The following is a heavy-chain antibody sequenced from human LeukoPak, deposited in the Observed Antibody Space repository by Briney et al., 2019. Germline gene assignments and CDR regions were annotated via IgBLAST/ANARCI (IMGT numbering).Heavy chain of an antibody. V-gene: IGHV3-23*01. CDR2: ISGSGGST. J-gene: IGHJ4*02. CDR1: GFTFSSYA. D-gene: IGHD3-9*01. CDR3: AKSRILLYFDWAGDY. Sequence: PGGSLRLSCEASGFTFSSYAMSWVRQAPGQGLEWVSAISGSGGSTYYADSVKGRFTISRDNSKNTLYLQMNSLRAEDTAVYYCAKSRILLYFDWAGDYWGQGTLVTVCS.